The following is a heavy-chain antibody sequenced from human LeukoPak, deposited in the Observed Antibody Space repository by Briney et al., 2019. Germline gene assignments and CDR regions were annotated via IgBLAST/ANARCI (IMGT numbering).Heavy chain of an antibody. Sequence: GGSLRLSCAASGFTFSSYAMHWVRQAPGKGLEWVAVISYDGSNKYYADSVKGRFTISRDNAKNSLYLQMNSLRAEDTAVYYCARARFDILTGYYYYFDYWGQGTLVTVSS. V-gene: IGHV3-30-3*01. CDR1: GFTFSSYA. CDR3: ARARFDILTGYYYYFDY. J-gene: IGHJ4*02. CDR2: ISYDGSNK. D-gene: IGHD3-9*01.